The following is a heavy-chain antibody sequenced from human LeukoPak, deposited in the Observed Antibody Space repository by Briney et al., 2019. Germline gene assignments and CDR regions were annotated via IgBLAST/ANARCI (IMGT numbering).Heavy chain of an antibody. CDR1: GYTFTGYY. CDR3: APSNGYSSGWYFDY. CDR2: INPNSGAT. Sequence: ASVKVSCKASGYTFTGYYIYWVRQAPGQGLEWMGGINPNSGATNYAQKFQGRVTMTRDTSITTAYMELSLLRSDDTAVYYCAPSNGYSSGWYFDYWGQGTLVTVSS. J-gene: IGHJ4*02. D-gene: IGHD6-19*01. V-gene: IGHV1-2*02.